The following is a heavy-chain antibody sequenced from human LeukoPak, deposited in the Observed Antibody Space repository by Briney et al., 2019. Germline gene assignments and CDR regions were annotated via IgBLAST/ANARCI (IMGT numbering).Heavy chain of an antibody. J-gene: IGHJ4*02. CDR1: GFTFSSYA. V-gene: IGHV3-30-3*01. CDR3: APTPQRDYPFDY. CDR2: ISYDGSNK. Sequence: GRSLRLSCAASGFTFSSYAMHWVRQAPGKGLEWVAVISYDGSNKYYADSVKGRFTISRDNSKNTLYLQMNSLRAEDTAVYYCAPTPQRDYPFDYWGQGTLVTVSS. D-gene: IGHD6-25*01.